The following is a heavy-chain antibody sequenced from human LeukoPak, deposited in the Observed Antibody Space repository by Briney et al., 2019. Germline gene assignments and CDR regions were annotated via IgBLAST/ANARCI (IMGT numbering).Heavy chain of an antibody. CDR3: VTATGAFDY. V-gene: IGHV1-69*13. D-gene: IGHD4-11*01. CDR1: GGTFSSYA. Sequence: GASVKLSCKASGGTFSSYAINWVRQAPGQGLEWMGTIIPIFGTANYAQHFQGRVTITADESTSTAYMELISLRSDDNAVYYCVTATGAFDYWGQGTLVTVSP. J-gene: IGHJ4*02. CDR2: IIPIFGTA.